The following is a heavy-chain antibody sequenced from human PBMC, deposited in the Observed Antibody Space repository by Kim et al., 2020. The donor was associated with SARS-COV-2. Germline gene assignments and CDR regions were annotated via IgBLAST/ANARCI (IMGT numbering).Heavy chain of an antibody. Sequence: YADSGRGRFTISRDNAQNSLYLQMNSLRAEDTAVYYCATEGKIAGAAHFDFWGQGALVTVSS. J-gene: IGHJ4*02. CDR3: ATEGKIAGAAHFDF. D-gene: IGHD6-13*01. V-gene: IGHV3-21*01.